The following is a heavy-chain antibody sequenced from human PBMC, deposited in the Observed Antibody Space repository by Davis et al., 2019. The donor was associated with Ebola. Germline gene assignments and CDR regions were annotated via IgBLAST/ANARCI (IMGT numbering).Heavy chain of an antibody. CDR2: IKQDGSEK. Sequence: GESLKTPCSASGFTFSSYWMSWVRQAPGKGLEWVANIKQDGSEKYYVDSVKGRFTISRANAKNSLYLQMNSLRAEDTAVYYCARDRQTYYDILTGYFWEVYYGMDVWGQGTTVTVSS. CDR1: GFTFSSYW. J-gene: IGHJ6*02. V-gene: IGHV3-7*03. CDR3: ARDRQTYYDILTGYFWEVYYGMDV. D-gene: IGHD3-9*01.